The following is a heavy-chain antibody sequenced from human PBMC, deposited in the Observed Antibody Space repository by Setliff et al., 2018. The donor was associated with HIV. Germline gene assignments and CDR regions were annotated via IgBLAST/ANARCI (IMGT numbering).Heavy chain of an antibody. Sequence: WASVKVSCKASGYTFTGYYMHWVRQAPGQGLEWMGWINPNSGGTNYAQKFQGWVTMTRDTSISTAYMELSRLRSDDTAVYYCARGSREIIVPAAIDYWGQGTLVTVSS. V-gene: IGHV1-2*04. D-gene: IGHD2-2*01. CDR1: GYTFTGYY. CDR3: ARGSREIIVPAAIDY. J-gene: IGHJ4*02. CDR2: INPNSGGT.